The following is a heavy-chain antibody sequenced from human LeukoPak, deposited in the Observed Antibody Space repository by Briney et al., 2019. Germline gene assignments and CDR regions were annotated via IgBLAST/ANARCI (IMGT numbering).Heavy chain of an antibody. Sequence: PGRSLRLSCAASGFTFSSSAMHWVRQAPGKGLEWVAVISYDGSEKYYADSVKGRFTISRDNTKDIPYLQMSSLRTEDTAVYYCARPNYYYGSGSFWHYFDYWGQGTLVTVSS. V-gene: IGHV3-30-3*01. D-gene: IGHD3-10*01. CDR3: ARPNYYYGSGSFWHYFDY. J-gene: IGHJ4*02. CDR1: GFTFSSSA. CDR2: ISYDGSEK.